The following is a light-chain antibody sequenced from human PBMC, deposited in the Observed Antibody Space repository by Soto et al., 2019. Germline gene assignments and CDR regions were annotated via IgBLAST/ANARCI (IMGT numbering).Light chain of an antibody. Sequence: VTTQAPASLSVSPGERATLSCRASQTINNNVAWYQLKDGQVPRLVIYGASTRATDIPARFSGSGSGREFTPTISSLQSEDFAEYHCQQYNNSPQTFGQGTKVDIK. J-gene: IGKJ1*01. CDR3: QQYNNSPQT. CDR1: QTINNN. V-gene: IGKV3-15*01. CDR2: GAS.